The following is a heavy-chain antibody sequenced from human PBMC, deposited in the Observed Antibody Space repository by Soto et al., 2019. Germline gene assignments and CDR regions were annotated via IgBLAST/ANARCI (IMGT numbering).Heavy chain of an antibody. CDR2: ISYDGSKR. D-gene: IGHD1-26*01. CDR3: AKGLGVAWELPHY. J-gene: IGHJ4*02. V-gene: IGHV3-30*18. CDR1: GFTFSNYG. Sequence: PGGSLRLSCAASGFTFSNYGMHWVRQAPGKGLEWVAVISYDGSKRYSPDSVKGRFTISRDNSKNTLYLQINSLRAEDTAVYYCAKGLGVAWELPHYWGQGTLVTVSS.